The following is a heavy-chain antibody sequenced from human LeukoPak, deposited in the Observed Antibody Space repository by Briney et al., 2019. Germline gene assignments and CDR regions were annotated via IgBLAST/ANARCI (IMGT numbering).Heavy chain of an antibody. CDR2: INGGGYGT. J-gene: IGHJ5*02. V-gene: IGHV3-43*02. CDR3: AKDISNYDFWSGFYT. Sequence: GGSLRLSCAASGFTFHIYAMNWVRQAPGKGLEWVSAINGGGYGTYYADSVKGRFTISRDNSKNSLYLQMNSLRTEDTALYYCAKDISNYDFWSGFYTWGQGTLVTVSS. CDR1: GFTFHIYA. D-gene: IGHD3-3*01.